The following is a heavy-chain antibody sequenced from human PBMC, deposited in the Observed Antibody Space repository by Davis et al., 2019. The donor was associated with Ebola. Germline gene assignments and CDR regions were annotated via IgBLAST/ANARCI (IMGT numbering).Heavy chain of an antibody. Sequence: GESLKISCAASGFTFSSYWMSWVRQAPGKGLEWVANIKQDGSEKYYVDSVKGRFTISRDNAKNSLYLQMNSLRAEDTAVYYCARASYSYGPLGYYYYYYYMDVWGKGTTVTVSS. J-gene: IGHJ6*03. CDR1: GFTFSSYW. D-gene: IGHD5-18*01. CDR2: IKQDGSEK. CDR3: ARASYSYGPLGYYYYYYYMDV. V-gene: IGHV3-7*01.